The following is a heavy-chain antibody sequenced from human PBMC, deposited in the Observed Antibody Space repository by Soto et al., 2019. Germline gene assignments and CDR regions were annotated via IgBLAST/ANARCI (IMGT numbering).Heavy chain of an antibody. D-gene: IGHD3-9*01. Sequence: QITLKESGLTLVKPTQPLTLTCTFSEFSLSTSGVGVGWIRQSPGKALEWLALIYWDDDRRYRPSLKSRLTITKDTPKNQVGLTMTNMDPVDTATYYCAHFDRPCASDIWGRGRKVTVSS. J-gene: IGHJ3*02. CDR1: EFSLSTSGVG. CDR2: IYWDDDR. CDR3: AHFDRPCASDI. V-gene: IGHV2-5*02.